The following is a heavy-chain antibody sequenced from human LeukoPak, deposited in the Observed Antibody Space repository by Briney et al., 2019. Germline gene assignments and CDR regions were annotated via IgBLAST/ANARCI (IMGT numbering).Heavy chain of an antibody. Sequence: SVKVSCKASGGTFSSYAISWVRQAPGQRLEWMGGIIPIFGTANYAQKFQGRVTITADKSTSTAYMELSSLRSEDTAVYYCARGLTDIVVVPAATYFDYWGQGTLVTVSS. V-gene: IGHV1-69*06. CDR3: ARGLTDIVVVPAATYFDY. CDR1: GGTFSSYA. D-gene: IGHD2-2*01. J-gene: IGHJ4*02. CDR2: IIPIFGTA.